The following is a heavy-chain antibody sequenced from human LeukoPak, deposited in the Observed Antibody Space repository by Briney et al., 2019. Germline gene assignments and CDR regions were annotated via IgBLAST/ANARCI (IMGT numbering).Heavy chain of an antibody. J-gene: IGHJ6*03. CDR1: GGSFSGYY. D-gene: IGHD6-6*01. Sequence: SETLSLTCAVYGGSFSGYYWSWIRQPPGKGLEWIGEINHSGGTNYNPSPKSRVTISVDTSKNQFSLKLSSVTAADTAVYYCASRSSSTYYYYMDVWGKGTTVTVSS. CDR2: INHSGGT. V-gene: IGHV4-34*01. CDR3: ASRSSSTYYYYMDV.